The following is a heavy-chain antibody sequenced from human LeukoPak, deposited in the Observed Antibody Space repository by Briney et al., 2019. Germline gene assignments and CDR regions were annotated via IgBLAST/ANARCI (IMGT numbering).Heavy chain of an antibody. Sequence: GGSLRLSCAASGFTFSGSAMHWVRQASGKGLEWVGRIRSKANSYATAYAASVKGRFTISRDDSKNTAYLQMNSLRAEDTAVYYCARDLPRGSGWYKAHYYYYYGMDVWGQGTTVTVSS. V-gene: IGHV3-73*01. CDR3: ARDLPRGSGWYKAHYYYYYGMDV. CDR2: IRSKANSYAT. J-gene: IGHJ6*02. CDR1: GFTFSGSA. D-gene: IGHD6-19*01.